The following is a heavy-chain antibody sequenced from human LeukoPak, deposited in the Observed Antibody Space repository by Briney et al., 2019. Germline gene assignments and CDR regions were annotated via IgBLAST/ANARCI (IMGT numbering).Heavy chain of an antibody. D-gene: IGHD3-22*01. CDR3: ARDAYDSSGSDY. CDR1: GGSISSGGYS. Sequence: PSQTLSLTCAVSGGSISSGGYSWSWIRQPPGKGLEWIGYIYHSGSTYYNPSLKSRVTISVDRSKNQFSLKLSSVTAADTAVYYCARDAYDSSGSDYWGRGTLVTVSS. CDR2: IYHSGST. J-gene: IGHJ4*02. V-gene: IGHV4-30-2*01.